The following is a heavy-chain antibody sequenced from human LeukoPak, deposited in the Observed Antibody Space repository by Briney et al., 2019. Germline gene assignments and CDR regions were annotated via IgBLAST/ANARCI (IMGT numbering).Heavy chain of an antibody. J-gene: IGHJ2*01. Sequence: GGSLRLSCAASGFTFNNYPMGWVRQAPGKGLEWLSAIGGEKSGSWTKSADSVKGRFTISRDNAKNSLFLQMSSLKAEDAAVYYCAREAVHDFFQYHPWYFDLWGRGTLVTVSS. V-gene: IGHV3-23*01. CDR3: AREAVHDFFQYHPWYFDL. CDR2: IGGEKSGSWT. CDR1: GFTFNNYP. D-gene: IGHD3-3*01.